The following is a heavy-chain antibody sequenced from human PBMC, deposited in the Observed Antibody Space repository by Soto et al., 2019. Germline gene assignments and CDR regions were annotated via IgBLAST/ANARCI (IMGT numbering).Heavy chain of an antibody. CDR2: MVYSGTT. Sequence: QVQLQESGPGLVKPSETLSLTCTVAGASMNGNYWTWGRQPPGKGLEWIGNMVYSGTTNYNPSLKSRVTMSLDTSVNQFSLRLSSVTAADTAVYYCARPNMWYGKIQEWGRGTLVTVSS. V-gene: IGHV4-59*01. CDR3: ARPNMWYGKIQE. CDR1: GASMNGNY. D-gene: IGHD2-15*01. J-gene: IGHJ1*01.